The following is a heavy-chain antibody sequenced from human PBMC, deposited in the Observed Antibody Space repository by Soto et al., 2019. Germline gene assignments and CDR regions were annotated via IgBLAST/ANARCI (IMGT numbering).Heavy chain of an antibody. CDR3: ARDSVRFLEHFSKDYFDY. J-gene: IGHJ4*02. CDR2: LWYDGSGE. CDR1: GFTFSDYG. D-gene: IGHD3-3*01. Sequence: QVHLVESGGGVVQPGGSLRLSCAGSGFTFSDYGMHWVRQAPGKGLEWVAVLWYDGSGEYYTDSVRGRFTISRVNSKNTLYLQMNNLRVEDTGVYYCARDSVRFLEHFSKDYFDYWGQGTRVTVSS. V-gene: IGHV3-33*08.